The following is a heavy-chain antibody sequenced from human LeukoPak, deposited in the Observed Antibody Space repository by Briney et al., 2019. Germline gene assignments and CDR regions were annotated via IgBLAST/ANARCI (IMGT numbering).Heavy chain of an antibody. CDR1: GFTFSSYE. CDR3: ARDLYSVWGIAVAGQFDY. V-gene: IGHV4-4*07. J-gene: IGHJ4*02. CDR2: IYTSGST. Sequence: GSLRLSCAASGFTFSSYEMNWIRQPAGKGLEWIGRIYTSGSTNYNPSLKSRVTMSVDTSKNQFSLKLSSVTAADTAVYYCARDLYSVWGIAVAGQFDYWGQGTLVTVSS. D-gene: IGHD6-19*01.